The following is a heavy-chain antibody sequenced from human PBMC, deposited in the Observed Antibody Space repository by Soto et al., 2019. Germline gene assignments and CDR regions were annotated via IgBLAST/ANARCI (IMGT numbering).Heavy chain of an antibody. CDR3: ARAPGSGLYYFDY. D-gene: IGHD3-10*01. J-gene: IGHJ4*02. V-gene: IGHV3-53*01. CDR2: IYSGGST. Sequence: GGSLRLSCAASGFTVSSNYMSWVRQAPGKGLEWVSVIYSGGSTYYADSVKGRFTISRDNSKNTLYLQMNSLRAEDTAVYYCARAPGSGLYYFDYWGQGTLVTVSS. CDR1: GFTVSSNY.